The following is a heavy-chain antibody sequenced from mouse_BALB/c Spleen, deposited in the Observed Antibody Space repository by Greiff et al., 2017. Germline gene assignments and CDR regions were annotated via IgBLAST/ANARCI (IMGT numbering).Heavy chain of an antibody. V-gene: IGHV2-6-7*01. Sequence: VKLMESGPGLVAPSQSLSITCTVSGFSLTGYGVNWVRQPPGKGLEWLGMIWGDGSTDYNSALKSRLSISKDNSKSQVFLKMNSLQTDDTARYYCARGGYRYEGYAMDYWGQGTSVTVSS. CDR2: IWGDGST. CDR1: GFSLTGYG. J-gene: IGHJ4*01. CDR3: ARGGYRYEGYAMDY. D-gene: IGHD2-14*01.